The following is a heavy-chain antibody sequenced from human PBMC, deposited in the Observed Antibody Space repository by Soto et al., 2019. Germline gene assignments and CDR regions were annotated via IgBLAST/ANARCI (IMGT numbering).Heavy chain of an antibody. J-gene: IGHJ6*02. Sequence: EGSLRLSCAAPGFTFSSYSMNWVRQAPGRGLEWVAAISGTSDYIYYADSVKGRFTISRDNAKTSLYIQMNSLRAEDTAVYYCARDHRYCSGSSCRPYYYYYGMDVWGQGTTVTVSS. D-gene: IGHD2-15*01. CDR1: GFTFSSYS. V-gene: IGHV3-21*01. CDR3: ARDHRYCSGSSCRPYYYYYGMDV. CDR2: ISGTSDYI.